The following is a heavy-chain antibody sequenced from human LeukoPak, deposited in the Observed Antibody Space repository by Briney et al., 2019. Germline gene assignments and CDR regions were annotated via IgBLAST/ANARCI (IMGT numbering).Heavy chain of an antibody. J-gene: IGHJ4*02. CDR3: ARDSAPETHYDFWSGYYGSRYFDY. CDR2: ISSSGSTI. D-gene: IGHD3-3*01. V-gene: IGHV3-11*04. Sequence: PGGSLRLSCAASGFTFSDYYMSWIRQAPGKGLEWVSYISSSGSTIYYADSVKGRFTISRDNAKNSLYLQMNSLRAEDTAVYYCARDSAPETHYDFWSGYYGSRYFDYWGQGTLVTVSS. CDR1: GFTFSDYY.